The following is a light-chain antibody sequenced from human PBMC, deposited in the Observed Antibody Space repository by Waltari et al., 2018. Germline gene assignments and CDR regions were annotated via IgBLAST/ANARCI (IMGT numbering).Light chain of an antibody. CDR2: TNN. CDR1: SSNIGDNH. Sequence: QSVVTQPPSASGTPGQRVTISCSGSSSNIGDNHVYWYQQVPGTAPKLLVHTNNPPPSGVPARCTGSKSGTSASLAIYGLRSEDEADYYCASWDDKLNAWVIGGGTRLTVL. J-gene: IGLJ3*02. CDR3: ASWDDKLNAWV. V-gene: IGLV1-47*01.